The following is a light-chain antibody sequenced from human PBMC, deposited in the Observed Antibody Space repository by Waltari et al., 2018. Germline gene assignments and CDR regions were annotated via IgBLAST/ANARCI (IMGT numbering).Light chain of an antibody. J-gene: IGLJ3*02. Sequence: QLVLTQSPSASASLGASVKLTCTLSSGHSSNVIAWLQQQPEKGPRYLMMVNSDGSHSKGDKIPDRFSGSSSGAEHYLTISSLQSEDEADYYCQTGGHGTWVFGGGTKLTVL. CDR1: SGHSSNV. CDR2: VNSDGSH. V-gene: IGLV4-69*01. CDR3: QTGGHGTWV.